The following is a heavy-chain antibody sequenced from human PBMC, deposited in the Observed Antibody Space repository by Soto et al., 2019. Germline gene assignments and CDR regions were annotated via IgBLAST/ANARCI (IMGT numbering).Heavy chain of an antibody. Sequence: SETLSLTCTVSGDSISGGASFWSWIRQPPGKGREWIANVYYSGSSYYNPSHKSSLTISVDTTKKQCSLQLNSMTAAATSVEYCAKLSCTSSTSSFPGWFDPWGRGTLVSVSS. V-gene: IGHV4-31*03. CDR1: GDSISGGASF. CDR2: VYYSGSS. CDR3: AKLSCTSSTSSFPGWFDP. J-gene: IGHJ5*02. D-gene: IGHD2-2*01.